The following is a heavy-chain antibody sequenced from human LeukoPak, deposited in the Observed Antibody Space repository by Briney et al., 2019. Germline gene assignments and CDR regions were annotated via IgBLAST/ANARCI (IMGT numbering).Heavy chain of an antibody. CDR2: ISSSGTTI. V-gene: IGHV3-48*03. Sequence: GGSLRLSCAASAFTFSNYEMNWVRQAPGKGLEWVSYISSSGTTIYYADSVKGRFTTSRDNAKKSVYLQMNSLRAEDTAVYYCARADGSHFDYWGPGTLVTVSS. D-gene: IGHD1-26*01. J-gene: IGHJ4*02. CDR1: AFTFSNYE. CDR3: ARADGSHFDY.